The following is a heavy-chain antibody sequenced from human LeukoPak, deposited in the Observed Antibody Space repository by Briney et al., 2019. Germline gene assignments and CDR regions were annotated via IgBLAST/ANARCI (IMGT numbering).Heavy chain of an antibody. V-gene: IGHV4-61*02. J-gene: IGHJ4*02. D-gene: IGHD2-21*02. CDR3: ARTKAYCGGDCYFFDY. CDR1: GGSISSGSYY. CDR2: IYTSGST. Sequence: SETLSLTCTVSGGSISSGSYYWSWIRQPAGKGLEWIGRIYTSGSTNYNPSLKSRVTISVDTSKNQFSPKLSSVTAADTAVYYCARTKAYCGGDCYFFDYWGQGTLVTVSS.